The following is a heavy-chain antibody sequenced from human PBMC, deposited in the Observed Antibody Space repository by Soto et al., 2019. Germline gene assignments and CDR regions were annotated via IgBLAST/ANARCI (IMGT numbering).Heavy chain of an antibody. CDR1: GFTFSGYA. CDR2: ISDGGDAT. D-gene: IGHD4-17*01. CDR3: ARKVSVSTGRPDLWYFDL. V-gene: IGHV3-23*01. Sequence: EVQQLDSGGGLVQPGGSLRLTCAASGFTFSGYALTWVRQAPGTRVERVSAISDGGDATSYADSVKGRFTISRDNSKNSLYLQMNTLRAEDTAGYYCARKVSVSTGRPDLWYFDLWGRGTRVTVSS. J-gene: IGHJ2*01.